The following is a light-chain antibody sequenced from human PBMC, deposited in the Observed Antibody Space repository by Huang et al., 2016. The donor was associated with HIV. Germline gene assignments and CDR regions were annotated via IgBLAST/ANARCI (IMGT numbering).Light chain of an antibody. CDR1: QSISSSS. Sequence: EIVLTQSPGTLSLSPGERATLSCRASQSISSSSLAWYLQKPGQAPTLLIHGASTRATDIPDRFSGGGSGTDFTLTISRLEPEDFAVYYCHQYGSPPFTFGPGTKVDIK. J-gene: IGKJ3*01. V-gene: IGKV3-20*01. CDR2: GAS. CDR3: HQYGSPPFT.